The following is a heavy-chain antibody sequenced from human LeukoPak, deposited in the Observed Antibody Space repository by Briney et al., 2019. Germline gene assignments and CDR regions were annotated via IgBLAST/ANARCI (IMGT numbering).Heavy chain of an antibody. CDR3: ARALHTGYDYWYFDY. CDR1: GYTFTGYY. J-gene: IGHJ4*02. D-gene: IGHD5-12*01. Sequence: ASVKVSCKASGYTFTGYYMHWVRQAPGQGLEWMGWISGYNGKTIYAQKVQGRVSMATDTSTTTAYMELRSLRSDDTAVYYCARALHTGYDYWYFDYWGQGTLVTVSS. V-gene: IGHV1-18*04. CDR2: ISGYNGKT.